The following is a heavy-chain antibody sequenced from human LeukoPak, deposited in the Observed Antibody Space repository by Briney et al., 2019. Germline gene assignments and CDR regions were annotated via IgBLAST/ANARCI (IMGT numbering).Heavy chain of an antibody. CDR3: AKGDCGGDCYSNY. D-gene: IGHD2-21*02. CDR2: IRYDGSNK. Sequence: GGSLRLSCAASGFTFSNYGMHWVRQAPGKGLEWVAFIRYDGSNKYYADSVKGRFTISRDNSKNTLYLQMNSLRAEDTAVYYCAKGDCGGDCYSNYWGQGTLVTVSS. J-gene: IGHJ4*02. CDR1: GFTFSNYG. V-gene: IGHV3-30*02.